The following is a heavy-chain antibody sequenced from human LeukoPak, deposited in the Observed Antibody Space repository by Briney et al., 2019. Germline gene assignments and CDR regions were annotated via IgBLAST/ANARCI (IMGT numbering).Heavy chain of an antibody. Sequence: ASVKVSCKXSGYTLTSYYMHWVRQAPGQGLEWMGIINPSGGSTSYAQKFQGRVTMTRDTSTSTVYMELSSLRSEDTAVYYCARGPDIVVVPAATYYYYYMDVWGKGTTVTVSS. D-gene: IGHD2-2*01. V-gene: IGHV1-46*03. CDR3: ARGPDIVVVPAATYYYYYMDV. CDR2: INPSGGST. J-gene: IGHJ6*03. CDR1: GYTLTSYY.